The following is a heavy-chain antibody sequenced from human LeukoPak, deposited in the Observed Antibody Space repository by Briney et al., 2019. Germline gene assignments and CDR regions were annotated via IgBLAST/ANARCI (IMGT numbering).Heavy chain of an antibody. CDR3: VKGSSPSSYYFDY. CDR1: GFTLSGYA. CDR2: ISPNGAIT. V-gene: IGHV3-64D*06. J-gene: IGHJ4*02. Sequence: GGSLRLSCSASGFTLSGYAMHWVRQAPGKGLEYASAISPNGAITKYADSVKGRFTISRDNSKNTLCLQMSSLRAEDTAVYYCVKGSSPSSYYFDYWGQGTLVTVSS.